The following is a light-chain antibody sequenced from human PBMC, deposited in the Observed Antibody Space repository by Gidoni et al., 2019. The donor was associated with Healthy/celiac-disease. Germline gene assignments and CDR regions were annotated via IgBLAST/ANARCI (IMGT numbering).Light chain of an antibody. CDR1: QSVSSSY. CDR2: GAS. CDR3: QQYGSSPGLT. Sequence: EIVWTQSPGTLSWSPGERATLSCRASQSVSSSYLAWYQQKPGQAPRLLIYGASSRATGIPDRFSGSGSGTDFTLTISRLEPEDFAVYYCQQYGSSPGLTFGGGTKVEIK. J-gene: IGKJ4*01. V-gene: IGKV3-20*01.